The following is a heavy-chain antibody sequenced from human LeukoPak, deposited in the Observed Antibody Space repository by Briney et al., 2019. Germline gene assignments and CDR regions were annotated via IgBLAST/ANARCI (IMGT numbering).Heavy chain of an antibody. D-gene: IGHD6-13*01. CDR2: ISGSGGST. CDR1: GFTFSSYG. CDR3: AKAPGEGERYSSSWYYFDY. Sequence: GGSLRLSCAASGFTFSSYGMSWVRQAPGKGLEWVSAISGSGGSTYYADSVKGRFTISRDNSKNTLYLQMNSLRAEDTAVYYCAKAPGEGERYSSSWYYFDYWGQGTLVTVSS. J-gene: IGHJ4*02. V-gene: IGHV3-23*01.